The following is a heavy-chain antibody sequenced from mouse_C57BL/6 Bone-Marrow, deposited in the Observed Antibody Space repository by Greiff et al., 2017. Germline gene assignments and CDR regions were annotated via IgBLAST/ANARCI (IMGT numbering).Heavy chain of an antibody. J-gene: IGHJ2*01. V-gene: IGHV3-6*01. CDR2: ISYDGSN. CDR1: GYSITSGYY. D-gene: IGHD1-2*01. Sequence: DVQLQESGPGLVKPSQSLSLTCSVTGYSITSGYYWNWIRQFPGNKLEWMGYISYDGSNNYNPSLKNRISITRDTSKNQFFLKLNSVTTEDTATYYCAREGLLRLPYFDYWGQGTTLTVSS. CDR3: AREGLLRLPYFDY.